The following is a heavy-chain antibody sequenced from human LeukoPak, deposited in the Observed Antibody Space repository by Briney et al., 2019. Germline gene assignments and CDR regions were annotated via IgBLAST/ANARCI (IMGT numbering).Heavy chain of an antibody. Sequence: SETLSLTCIVSGASISGHYWSWIRQPAGREPEWIGRVHTSRGTNYNSSLKSRLTMSVDTSKNQFSLHLASVTAADTAVYYCAKGGESSLPFDYWGQGTLVTVSS. J-gene: IGHJ4*02. CDR1: GASISGHY. CDR3: AKGGESSLPFDY. CDR2: VHTSRGT. V-gene: IGHV4-4*07. D-gene: IGHD3-10*01.